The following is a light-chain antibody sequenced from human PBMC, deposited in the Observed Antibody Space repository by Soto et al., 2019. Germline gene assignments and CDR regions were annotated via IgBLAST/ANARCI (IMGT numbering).Light chain of an antibody. Sequence: DIQMTQSPASVSASIGDRVTVTCRAGQDIGPWSAWYQQKPGNAPKLLITVASQVESGVPSRFSGSGSGTHFTLTLSSLQPEDLAPYYCQQCHSFPHTFGQGTKLEIK. V-gene: IGKV1D-12*01. CDR1: QDIGPW. CDR3: QQCHSFPHT. J-gene: IGKJ2*01. CDR2: VAS.